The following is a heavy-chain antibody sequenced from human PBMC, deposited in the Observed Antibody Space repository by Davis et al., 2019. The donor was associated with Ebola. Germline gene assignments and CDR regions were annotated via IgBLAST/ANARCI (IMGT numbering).Heavy chain of an antibody. D-gene: IGHD6-13*01. Sequence: GESLKISCAASGFTFSSYGMHWVRQAPGKGLEWVAVISYDGSNKYYADSVKGRFTISRDNSKNTLYLQMNSLRAEDTAVYYCAKIGGIAAEVDPWGLGTLVTVSS. V-gene: IGHV3-30*18. CDR1: GFTFSSYG. CDR3: AKIGGIAAEVDP. CDR2: ISYDGSNK. J-gene: IGHJ5*02.